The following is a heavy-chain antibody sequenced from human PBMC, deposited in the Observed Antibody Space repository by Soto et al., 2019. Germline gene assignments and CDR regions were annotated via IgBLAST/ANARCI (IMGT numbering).Heavy chain of an antibody. CDR1: GGSFRSAY. D-gene: IGHD2-15*01. J-gene: IGHJ4*02. Sequence: SETLSLTCTVSGGSFRSAYWGWIRQPPGKGLEWIGHIFFSGSTNYHPSLRSRVIISVDPSKNQFSLRLNSVTAADTAVYYCARLLGKNYFDYWGPGILVTVSS. V-gene: IGHV4-59*08. CDR3: ARLLGKNYFDY. CDR2: IFFSGST.